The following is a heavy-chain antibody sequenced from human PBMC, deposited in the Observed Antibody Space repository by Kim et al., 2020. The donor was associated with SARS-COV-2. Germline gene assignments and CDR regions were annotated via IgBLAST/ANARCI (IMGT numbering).Heavy chain of an antibody. Sequence: GGSLRLSCAASGFTVSCNYMSWVRQAPGKGLEWVSIIYSGGSAYYADSVKGRFTISRDNSKNTLYLQMNSLRAEDTAVYYCARDGWFGEFPLRRYYGMDVWGQGTTVTVSS. V-gene: IGHV3-53*01. CDR2: IYSGGSA. CDR3: ARDGWFGEFPLRRYYGMDV. D-gene: IGHD3-10*01. J-gene: IGHJ6*02. CDR1: GFTVSCNY.